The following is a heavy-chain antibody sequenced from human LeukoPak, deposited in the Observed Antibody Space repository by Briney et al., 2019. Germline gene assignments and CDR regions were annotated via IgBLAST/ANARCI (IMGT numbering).Heavy chain of an antibody. CDR1: GGSFSGYY. D-gene: IGHD6-19*01. CDR3: ARGRAGDSSGWYSRTGFDY. J-gene: IGHJ4*02. V-gene: IGHV4-34*01. CDR2: IYDSGST. Sequence: SETLSLTCAVYGGSFSGYYWSWIRQPPGRGLEWIANIYDSGSTDYNPSLRSRVTISVDISKNQFSLKVTSVIAADTAVYYCARGRAGDSSGWYSRTGFDYWGQGTLVTVSS.